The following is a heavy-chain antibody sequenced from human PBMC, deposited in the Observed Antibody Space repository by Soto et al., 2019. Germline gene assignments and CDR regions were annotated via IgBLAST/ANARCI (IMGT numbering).Heavy chain of an antibody. D-gene: IGHD3-10*01. J-gene: IGHJ4*02. V-gene: IGHV3-30-3*01. CDR3: ARTYYYGSGSSPWYFDY. CDR1: GFTFSSYA. Sequence: PWGSLRLSCXASGFTFSSYAMHLVCQAQGKGLEWVALISYDGSDKDYADSVKGRFTISRDNSRNTLFLQMNSLRAEDTAVYYCARTYYYGSGSSPWYFDYWGQGTLVTVSS. CDR2: ISYDGSDK.